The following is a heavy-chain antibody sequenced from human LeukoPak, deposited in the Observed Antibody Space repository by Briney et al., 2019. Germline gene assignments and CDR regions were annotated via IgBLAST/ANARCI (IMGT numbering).Heavy chain of an antibody. Sequence: GGSLRLSCAASGFTFSSYWMSWVRQAPGKGLEWVANIKQDGSEKYYVDSVKGRFTISRDNAKNSLYLQMNSLRAEDTAVYYCARVDHRLRYFDWTSPHLDYWGQGTLVTVSS. CDR3: ARVDHRLRYFDWTSPHLDY. J-gene: IGHJ4*02. CDR2: IKQDGSEK. CDR1: GFTFSSYW. V-gene: IGHV3-7*01. D-gene: IGHD3-9*01.